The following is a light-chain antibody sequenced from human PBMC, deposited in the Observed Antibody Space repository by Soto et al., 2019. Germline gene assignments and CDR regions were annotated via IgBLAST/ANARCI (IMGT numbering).Light chain of an antibody. CDR3: CSYAGSYSYV. J-gene: IGLJ1*01. Sequence: QSALTQPHSVSGSPGQSVAISCTGTSSDVGGYNYVSWYQQHPGKAPKLMIYDVSKRPSGVPDRFSGSKSGNTASLTISGLQAEDEADYYCCSYAGSYSYVLGTGTNVTVL. CDR2: DVS. V-gene: IGLV2-11*01. CDR1: SSDVGGYNY.